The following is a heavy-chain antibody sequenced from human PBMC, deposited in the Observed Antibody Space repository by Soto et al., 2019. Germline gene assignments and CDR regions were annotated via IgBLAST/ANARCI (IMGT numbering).Heavy chain of an antibody. J-gene: IGHJ3*02. V-gene: IGHV5-10-1*01. CDR3: GSTTAIVGAIGAFDI. CDR1: GYSFTSYW. CDR2: IDPSDSYT. D-gene: IGHD1-26*01. Sequence: GASLKISCKGSGYSFTSYWISWVRQMPGKGLAWMGRIDPSDSYTNYSPSFQGHVTISADKSICTAYLQWSILKASDTAMYYCGSTTAIVGAIGAFDIWGRGTRVTV.